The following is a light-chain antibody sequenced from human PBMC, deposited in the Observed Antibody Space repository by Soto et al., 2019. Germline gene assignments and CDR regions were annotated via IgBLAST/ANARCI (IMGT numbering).Light chain of an antibody. J-gene: IGKJ1*01. Sequence: EVVLTQSPATLSLSPGERATLSCRASQSISDSLAWYQQKPGQAPRLLISDASNRATGIPARFSGSGSGTDFTLTISSLEPEDFAVYYCQQRRKWPKTFGPGTKVEIK. CDR1: QSISDS. CDR2: DAS. V-gene: IGKV3-11*01. CDR3: QQRRKWPKT.